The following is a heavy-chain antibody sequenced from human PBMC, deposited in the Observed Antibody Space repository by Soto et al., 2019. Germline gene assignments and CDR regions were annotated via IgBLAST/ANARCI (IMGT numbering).Heavy chain of an antibody. CDR1: GYTFTGYY. CDR2: IIPIFGTA. V-gene: IGHV1-69*06. Sequence: SVKVSCKASGYTFTGYYMHWVRQAPGQGLEWMGGIIPIFGTANYAQKFQGRVTITADKSTSTAYMELSSLRSEDTAVYYCAREGASSSYYYYGMDVWGQGTTVTVSS. J-gene: IGHJ6*02. D-gene: IGHD6-6*01. CDR3: AREGASSSYYYYGMDV.